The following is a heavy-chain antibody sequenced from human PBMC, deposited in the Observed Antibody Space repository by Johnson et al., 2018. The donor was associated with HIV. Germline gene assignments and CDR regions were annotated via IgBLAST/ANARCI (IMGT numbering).Heavy chain of an antibody. V-gene: IGHV3-30*18. CDR3: VKEASRGTVTQAPDAFDI. CDR2: ISYDGSNK. CDR1: GFTVSNNY. D-gene: IGHD4-17*01. Sequence: VQLVESGGGLVQPGGSLRLSCEASGFTVSNNYMSWVRQAPGKGLEWVAVISYDGSNKYYTDSVKGRFTISRDNSKNTLYLQMNSLRVEDTAVYYCVKEASRGTVTQAPDAFDIWGQGTVVTVSS. J-gene: IGHJ3*02.